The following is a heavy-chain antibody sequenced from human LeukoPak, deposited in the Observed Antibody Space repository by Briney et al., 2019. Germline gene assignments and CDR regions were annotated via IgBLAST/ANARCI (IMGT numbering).Heavy chain of an antibody. Sequence: GGSLRLSCAASGFTFTNYAMNWVRQAPGKGLEWVSTISGSGYGTDYADSVKGRFTISRDNSKNTLYLQMNSLRDEDTAVYYCARDFDQGGAAYYFNYWGQGTLVTV. V-gene: IGHV3-23*01. CDR3: ARDFDQGGAAYYFNY. CDR1: GFTFTNYA. D-gene: IGHD3-9*01. J-gene: IGHJ4*02. CDR2: ISGSGYGT.